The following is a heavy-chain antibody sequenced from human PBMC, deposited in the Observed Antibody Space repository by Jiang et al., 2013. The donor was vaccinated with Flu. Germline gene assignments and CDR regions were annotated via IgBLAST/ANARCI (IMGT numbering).Heavy chain of an antibody. CDR3: ARESGYNNRWHAPADY. CDR1: GGSVSSNGYY. D-gene: IGHD6-13*01. V-gene: IGHV4-31*03. Sequence: GSGLVKPSQTLSLTCTVSGGSVSSNGYYWSWIRQHPGKGLEWIGYIYYGGNTYYNPSLESRVTISVDTSRNQFSLELSSVTAADSAVYYCARESGYNNRWHAPADYWGQGTLVTVSS. J-gene: IGHJ4*02. CDR2: IYYGGNT.